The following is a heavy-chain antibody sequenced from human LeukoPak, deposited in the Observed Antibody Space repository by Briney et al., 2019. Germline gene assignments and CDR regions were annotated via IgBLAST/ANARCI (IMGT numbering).Heavy chain of an antibody. D-gene: IGHD3-9*01. Sequence: GRSLRLSCAASGFTFSSYAMHWVRQAPGKGLEWVAVISYDGSNKYYADSVKGRFTISRDNSKNTLYLQMNSLRAEDAAVYYCARGLRYFDWLLNPIGYWGQGALVTVSS. CDR3: ARGLRYFDWLLNPIGY. CDR1: GFTFSSYA. V-gene: IGHV3-30-3*01. CDR2: ISYDGSNK. J-gene: IGHJ4*02.